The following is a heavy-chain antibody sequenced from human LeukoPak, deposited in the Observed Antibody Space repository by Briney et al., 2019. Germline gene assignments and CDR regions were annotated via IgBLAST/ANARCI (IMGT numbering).Heavy chain of an antibody. D-gene: IGHD5-12*01. V-gene: IGHV3-21*01. CDR1: GFTFSSYS. Sequence: GGSLRLSCAASGFTFSSYSMNWVRQAPGKGLEWVSSISSSSNYIYYAESVKGRFTISRDNAKNSLYLQMNSLRAEDTAVYYCARVSIVATIHDAFDIWGQGTMVTVSS. CDR3: ARVSIVATIHDAFDI. CDR2: ISSSSNYI. J-gene: IGHJ3*02.